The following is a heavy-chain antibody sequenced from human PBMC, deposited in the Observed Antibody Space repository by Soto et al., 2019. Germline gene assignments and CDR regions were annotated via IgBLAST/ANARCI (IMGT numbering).Heavy chain of an antibody. J-gene: IGHJ6*02. CDR1: GFSFSGSA. D-gene: IGHD4-4*01. CDR2: IRSKANSYAT. CDR3: TGGENDYNYYYYYPMDV. V-gene: IGHV3-73*02. Sequence: EEQLVESGGGLVQPGGSLKLSCAASGFSFSGSAMHWVRQASGKGLEWDGRIRSKANSYATAYAASMKGRFTISRDDSKNTVYLQMNSLKTEDTAVYYCTGGENDYNYYYYYPMDVWGQGTTVTVSS.